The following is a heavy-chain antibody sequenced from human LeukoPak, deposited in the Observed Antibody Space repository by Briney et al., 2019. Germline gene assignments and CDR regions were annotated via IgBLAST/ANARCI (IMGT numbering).Heavy chain of an antibody. CDR2: ILSSGST. CDR3: ARTNQISETAFDI. CDR1: SGSINNYY. J-gene: IGHJ3*02. Sequence: SETLSLTCTVSSGSINNYYWSWIRQTPGKGLEWIGYILSSGSTNYNPSVKSRVTISVDTSKNQFSLKLSSVTAADTAVYYCARTNQISETAFDIWGQGPVVIVTS. V-gene: IGHV4-59*01. D-gene: IGHD1-14*01.